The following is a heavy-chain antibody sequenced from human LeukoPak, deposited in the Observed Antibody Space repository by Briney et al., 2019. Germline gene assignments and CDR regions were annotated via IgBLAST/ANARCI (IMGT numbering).Heavy chain of an antibody. CDR3: AKDRLESWSGFYFGLFDY. CDR2: ISNSGRST. CDR1: GFTFSRYA. Sequence: GGSLRLSCATSGFTFSRYAMSWVRQAPGRGLEWVSGISNSGRSTYYADPVKGRFTISRDNSKSTLYLQMNSLRAEDTAVYYCAKDRLESWSGFYFGLFDYWGQGALVTVAS. J-gene: IGHJ4*02. D-gene: IGHD3-3*01. V-gene: IGHV3-23*01.